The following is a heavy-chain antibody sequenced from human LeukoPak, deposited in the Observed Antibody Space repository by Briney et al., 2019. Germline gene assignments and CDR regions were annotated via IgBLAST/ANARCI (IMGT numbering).Heavy chain of an antibody. CDR2: INHSGST. J-gene: IGHJ4*02. V-gene: IGHV4-34*01. D-gene: IGHD6-19*01. CDR3: ARGGRWLAYFDY. Sequence: PSETLSLTCAFYGGSFSGYYWSWIREPPGKVLEWIGEINHSGSTNYNPSLKSRVTISVDTSKNQFSLKLSSVTAADTAVYYCARGGRWLAYFDYWGQGTLVTVSS. CDR1: GGSFSGYY.